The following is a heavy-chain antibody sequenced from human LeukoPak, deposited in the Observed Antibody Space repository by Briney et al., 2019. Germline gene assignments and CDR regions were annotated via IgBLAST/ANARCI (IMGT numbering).Heavy chain of an antibody. V-gene: IGHV3-7*01. CDR2: IKQDGSAK. CDR1: GFTFSTYW. D-gene: IGHD2-2*01. Sequence: GGSLRLSCVASGFTFSTYWTSWVRQAPGKGLEWVANIKQDGSAKDYVDSVKGRFTISRDNAKNSLYLQMNSLRAEDTAAYYCARGSTAAANFDFWGQGILVSVSS. CDR3: ARGSTAAANFDF. J-gene: IGHJ4*02.